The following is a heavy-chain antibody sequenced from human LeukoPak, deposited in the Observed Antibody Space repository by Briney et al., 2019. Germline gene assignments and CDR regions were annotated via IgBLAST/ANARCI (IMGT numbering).Heavy chain of an antibody. V-gene: IGHV4-39*01. CDR2: IYYSGST. CDR3: ARSYSGFDDAFDI. CDR1: GGSMSGSRNY. D-gene: IGHD1-26*01. Sequence: PSETLSLTCTVSGGSMSGSRNYWGWIRQPPGKGLEWIGSIYYSGSTYYNPSLKSRVTISVDTSKNQFSLKLSSVTAADTAVYYCARSYSGFDDAFDIWGQGTMVTVSS. J-gene: IGHJ3*02.